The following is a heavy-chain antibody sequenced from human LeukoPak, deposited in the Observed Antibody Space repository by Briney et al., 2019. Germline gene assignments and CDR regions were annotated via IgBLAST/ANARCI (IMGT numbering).Heavy chain of an antibody. CDR2: ISSSGRTT. V-gene: IGHV3-48*01. CDR3: ARAKQLIFDY. CDR1: GFTFSSSS. Sequence: GGSLRLSCAASGFTFSSSSMNWVRQAPGKGLEWVSYISSSGRTTYYADPVKGRFTISRDNAKNSLYLQMNSLRAEDTAVYYCARAKQLIFDYWGQGTLVTVSS. J-gene: IGHJ4*02. D-gene: IGHD6-13*01.